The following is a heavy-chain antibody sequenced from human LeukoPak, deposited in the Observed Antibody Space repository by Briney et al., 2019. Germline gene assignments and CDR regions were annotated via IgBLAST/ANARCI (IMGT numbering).Heavy chain of an antibody. Sequence: GESLKISCKGSGYSFTSYWIGWVRQMPGKGLEGMGIIYPGDSDTRYSPPFQGQVTISADKSISTAYLQWSSLKASDTAMYYCARHNGRAYYDILTGYYPPYYYYYYMDVWGKGTTVTVSS. D-gene: IGHD3-9*01. V-gene: IGHV5-51*01. CDR2: IYPGDSDT. CDR3: ARHNGRAYYDILTGYYPPYYYYYYMDV. CDR1: GYSFTSYW. J-gene: IGHJ6*03.